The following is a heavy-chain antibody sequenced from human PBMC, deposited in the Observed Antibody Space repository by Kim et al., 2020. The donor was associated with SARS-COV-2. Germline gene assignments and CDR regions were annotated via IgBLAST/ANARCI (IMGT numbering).Heavy chain of an antibody. CDR1: GYTFTSYD. J-gene: IGHJ5*02. D-gene: IGHD2-15*01. CDR2: MNPNSGNT. Sequence: ASVKVSCKASGYTFTSYDINWLRQATGQGLEWMGWMNPNSGNTGYAQKFQGRVTMTRNTSIRTAYMELSSLRSEDTAVYYCARGRKRSVRIVVVVAATIWFDPWGQGTLVTVSA. V-gene: IGHV1-8*01. CDR3: ARGRKRSVRIVVVVAATIWFDP.